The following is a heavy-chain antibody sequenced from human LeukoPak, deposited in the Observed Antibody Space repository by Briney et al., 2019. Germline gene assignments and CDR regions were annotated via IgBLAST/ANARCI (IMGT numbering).Heavy chain of an antibody. V-gene: IGHV1-18*01. J-gene: IGHJ4*02. CDR2: ISAYNGNT. CDR3: AREGSGSLYLDY. Sequence: ASVKVSCKASGGTFSSYAISWVRQAPGQGLEWMGWISAYNGNTNYAQKLQGRVTMTTDTSTSTAYMELRSLRSDDTAVYYCAREGSGSLYLDYWGQGTLVTVSS. D-gene: IGHD1-26*01. CDR1: GGTFSSYA.